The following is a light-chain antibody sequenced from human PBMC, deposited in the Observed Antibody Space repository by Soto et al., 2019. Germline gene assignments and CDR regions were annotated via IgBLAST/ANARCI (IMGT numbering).Light chain of an antibody. CDR2: WAS. CDR1: QSVLYSSNNQNC. J-gene: IGKJ1*01. CDR3: QQYCATPWT. V-gene: IGKV4-1*01. Sequence: DIVMTQSPDSLAVSLGERATINCESSQSVLYSSNNQNCLAWYQQKPGQPPKLLIYWASTRESGVPDRFGGSGSVTDFTLTISSLQAEDVAVYYCQQYCATPWTFRQGAKVEIK.